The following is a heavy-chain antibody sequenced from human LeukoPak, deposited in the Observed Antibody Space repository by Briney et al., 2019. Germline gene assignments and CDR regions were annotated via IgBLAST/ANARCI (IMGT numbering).Heavy chain of an antibody. J-gene: IGHJ4*02. D-gene: IGHD6-13*01. CDR3: ARDSHSSSWSTNDY. Sequence: GGSLRLSCAASGFTFSSYAMHWVRQAPGKGLEWVAVISYDGSNKYYADSVKGRFTTSRDNSKNTLYLQMNSLRAEDTAVYYCARDSHSSSWSTNDYWGQGTLVTVSS. CDR2: ISYDGSNK. CDR1: GFTFSSYA. V-gene: IGHV3-30*04.